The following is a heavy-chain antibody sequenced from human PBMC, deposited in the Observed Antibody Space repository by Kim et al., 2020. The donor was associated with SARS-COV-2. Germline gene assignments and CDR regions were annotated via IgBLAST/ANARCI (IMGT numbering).Heavy chain of an antibody. CDR2: ISYDGSNK. CDR1: GFTFSSYG. D-gene: IGHD3-16*01. J-gene: IGHJ6*02. V-gene: IGHV3-30*18. Sequence: GGSLRLSCAASGFTFSSYGMHWVRQAPGKGLEWVAVISYDGSNKYYADSVKGRFTISRDNSKNTLYLQMNSLRAEDTAVYYCAKDSSRVGMITFGGADGMDVWGQGTTVTVSS. CDR3: AKDSSRVGMITFGGADGMDV.